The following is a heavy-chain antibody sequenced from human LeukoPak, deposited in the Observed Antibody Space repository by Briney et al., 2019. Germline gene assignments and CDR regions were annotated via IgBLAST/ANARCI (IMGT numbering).Heavy chain of an antibody. CDR2: ISSGSSHI. CDR3: AREHGSYPSDAFDI. V-gene: IGHV3-21*01. Sequence: GGSLRLSCAASGFTFSSYTMNWVRQAPGKGLEWVSSISSGSSHIYYGDSVKGRFTISRDNAKNSLYLQMNSLRADDTAVYYCAREHGSYPSDAFDIWGQGTMVTVSS. D-gene: IGHD3-16*01. CDR1: GFTFSSYT. J-gene: IGHJ3*02.